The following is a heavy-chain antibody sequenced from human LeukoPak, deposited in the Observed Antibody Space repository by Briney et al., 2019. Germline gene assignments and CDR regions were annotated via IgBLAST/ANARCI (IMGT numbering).Heavy chain of an antibody. CDR1: GFTFSSYG. Sequence: GGSLRLSCAASGFTFSSYGMHWVRQAPGKGLEWVAVISYDGSNKYYADSVKGRFTISRDNSKNTLYLQMNSLRAEDTAVYYCAEVEPDRVGIPFDYWGQGTLVTVSS. V-gene: IGHV3-30*18. CDR3: AEVEPDRVGIPFDY. D-gene: IGHD2-21*01. J-gene: IGHJ4*02. CDR2: ISYDGSNK.